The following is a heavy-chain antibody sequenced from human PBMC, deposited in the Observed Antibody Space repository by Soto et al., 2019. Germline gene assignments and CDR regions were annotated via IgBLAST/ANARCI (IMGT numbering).Heavy chain of an antibody. Sequence: ASVKVSCKASGYTFTSYGISWVRQAPGQGLEWMGWISAYNGNTNYAQKLQGRVTMTTDTSTSTAYMELRSLRSDDTAVYYCARSWRAITGTTRAFDIWGQGTMVTVSS. CDR2: ISAYNGNT. D-gene: IGHD1-20*01. V-gene: IGHV1-18*04. CDR3: ARSWRAITGTTRAFDI. J-gene: IGHJ3*02. CDR1: GYTFTSYG.